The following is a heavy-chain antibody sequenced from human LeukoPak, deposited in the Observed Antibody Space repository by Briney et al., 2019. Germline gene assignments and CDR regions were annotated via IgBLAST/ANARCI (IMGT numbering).Heavy chain of an antibody. CDR1: GFTFSIYA. D-gene: IGHD5-18*01. Sequence: HPGRSLRLSCAASGFTFSIYAMHWVRQAPGKGLEWVAVISYDGSNKYYADSVKGRFTISRDNSKNTLYLQMNSLRAEDTAVYYCARDPRGYSYTYYFDYWGQGTLVTVSS. CDR2: ISYDGSNK. J-gene: IGHJ4*02. V-gene: IGHV3-30-3*01. CDR3: ARDPRGYSYTYYFDY.